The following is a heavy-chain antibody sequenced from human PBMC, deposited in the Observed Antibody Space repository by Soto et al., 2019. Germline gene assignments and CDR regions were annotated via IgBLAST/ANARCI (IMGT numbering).Heavy chain of an antibody. V-gene: IGHV3-30-3*01. CDR1: NFIFSSFT. CDR2: ISKDGSIK. Sequence: QVQLVESGGGVVQPGRSLRLSCAVSNFIFSSFTMHWVRQAPGKGLEWVSVISKDGSIKSYADSVKGRFTISRDNSQNILYLQMNSLRTEDTAVYFCARVGGSGPRSDFEYWGQGTLVTVSS. CDR3: ARVGGSGPRSDFEY. D-gene: IGHD3-16*01. J-gene: IGHJ4*02.